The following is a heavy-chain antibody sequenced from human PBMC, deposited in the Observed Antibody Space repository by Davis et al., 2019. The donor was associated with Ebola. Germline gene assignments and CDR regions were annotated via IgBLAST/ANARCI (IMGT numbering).Heavy chain of an antibody. J-gene: IGHJ5*01. D-gene: IGHD4-17*01. CDR2: ISHHNGDT. Sequence: SETLFLTCTVSGGSISSYYWSWIRQPPEKGLEWIGEISHHNGDTNYNPSLRSRVAISVDSSKNQFSLKINSVTAADTATYYCARTTKTNIEDSGLGYNSFDSWGQGVLVSVSS. CDR3: ARTTKTNIEDSGLGYNSFDS. CDR1: GGSISSYY. V-gene: IGHV4-34*01.